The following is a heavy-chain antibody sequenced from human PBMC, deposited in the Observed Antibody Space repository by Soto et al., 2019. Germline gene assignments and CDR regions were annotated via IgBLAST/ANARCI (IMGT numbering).Heavy chain of an antibody. J-gene: IGHJ6*02. V-gene: IGHV4-31*03. Sequence: TLSLTCSVSCGSISSGGHYWTWIRQQPGKGLEWIGYIYYSGSTDYNPSLKSRVTISVDRSKNQFSLNLSSVTAADTAIYYCARESGGYDSSTRYGLDVWGQGTTVTVSS. CDR3: ARESGGYDSSTRYGLDV. CDR1: CGSISSGGHY. D-gene: IGHD6-25*01. CDR2: IYYSGST.